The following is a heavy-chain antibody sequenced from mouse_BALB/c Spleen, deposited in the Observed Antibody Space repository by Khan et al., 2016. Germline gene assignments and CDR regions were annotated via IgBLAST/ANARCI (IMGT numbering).Heavy chain of an antibody. D-gene: IGHD1-1*01. Sequence: QIQLVQSGPELKKPGETVKITCTASGYTFTNYGMNWVKQAPGEGLKWMGWINTYTGETTYHDDFKGRFAISLETSTSTAYLQINKRKNEDMDTYSGARRVYYGSSYDVMDYWGQGTSVTVSS. CDR3: ARRVYYGSSYDVMDY. CDR2: INTYTGET. CDR1: GYTFTNYG. J-gene: IGHJ4*01. V-gene: IGHV9-1*02.